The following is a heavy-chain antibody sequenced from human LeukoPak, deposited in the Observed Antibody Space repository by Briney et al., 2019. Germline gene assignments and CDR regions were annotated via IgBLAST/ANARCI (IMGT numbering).Heavy chain of an antibody. CDR2: ISYDGSNK. Sequence: GGSLRLSCAASGFTLSSYAMHWVRQAPGKGLEWVAVISYDGSNKYYADSVKGRFTISRDNSKNTLYLQMNSLRAEDTAVYYCARDLWFGESLYIPGYWGQGTLVTVSS. CDR3: ARDLWFGESLYIPGY. D-gene: IGHD3-10*01. CDR1: GFTLSSYA. V-gene: IGHV3-30-3*01. J-gene: IGHJ4*02.